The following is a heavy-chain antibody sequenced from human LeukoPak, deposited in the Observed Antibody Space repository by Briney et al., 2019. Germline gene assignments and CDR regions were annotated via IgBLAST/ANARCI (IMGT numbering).Heavy chain of an antibody. CDR2: IYSGGST. D-gene: IGHD3-3*01. J-gene: IGHJ4*02. CDR3: AKDRDDFWSGNFDY. CDR1: GFTVSSNY. Sequence: GGSLRLSCAASGFTVSSNYMSWVRQAPGKGLEWVSVIYSGGSTYYADSVKGRFTISRDNSKNTLYLQMNSLRAEDTAVYYCAKDRDDFWSGNFDYWGQGTLVTVSS. V-gene: IGHV3-53*05.